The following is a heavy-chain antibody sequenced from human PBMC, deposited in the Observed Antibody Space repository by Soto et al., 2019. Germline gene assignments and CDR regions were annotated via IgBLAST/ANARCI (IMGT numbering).Heavy chain of an antibody. J-gene: IGHJ4*02. CDR2: ISYDGSNK. Sequence: GGSLRLSCAASGFTFSSYGMHWVRQAPGKGLEWVAFISYDGSNKYYADSVKGRFTISRDNSKNTLYLQMNSLRAEDTAVYYCAKDRRDGYSFFDYWGQGTLVTVSS. CDR1: GFTFSSYG. CDR3: AKDRRDGYSFFDY. V-gene: IGHV3-30*18. D-gene: IGHD4-4*01.